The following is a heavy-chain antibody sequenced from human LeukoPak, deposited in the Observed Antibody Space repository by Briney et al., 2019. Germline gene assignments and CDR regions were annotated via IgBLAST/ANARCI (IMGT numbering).Heavy chain of an antibody. CDR1: GGSISSSSYY. CDR3: ARYRLLWFGE. J-gene: IGHJ4*02. V-gene: IGHV4-39*07. D-gene: IGHD3-10*01. CDR2: INYSGST. Sequence: PSETLSLTCTVSGGSISSSSYYWGWIRQPPGKGLEWIGSINYSGSTYYNPSLKSRVTISVDTSKNQFSLKLSSVTAADTAVYYCARYRLLWFGEWGQGILVTVSS.